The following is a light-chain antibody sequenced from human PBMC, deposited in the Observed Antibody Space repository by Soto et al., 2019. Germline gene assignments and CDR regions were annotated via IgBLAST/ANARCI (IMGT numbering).Light chain of an antibody. J-gene: IGKJ2*03. CDR3: QQYGSSPFG. V-gene: IGKV3-20*01. CDR2: GAS. Sequence: EIVLTQSPGTLSLSPGERATLSCRASQSVSSSYVAWYQQKPGQAPRLRIYGASSRATGIPDRFSGSGSGTGFTLTISRLGPEDFAVYYCQQYGSSPFGFGQGTKLEIK. CDR1: QSVSSSY.